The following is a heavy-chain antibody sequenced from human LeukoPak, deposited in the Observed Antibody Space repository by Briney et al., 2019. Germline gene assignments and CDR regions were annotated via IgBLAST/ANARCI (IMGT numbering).Heavy chain of an antibody. D-gene: IGHD6-19*01. CDR2: IYYSGYT. Sequence: SETLSLTCTVSGGSVSSGSYYWSWIRQPPGKGLEWIGYIYYSGYTNYNPSLKSRVTISVDTSKKQFSLKLSSVTAADTAVYYCARVLSSGWTGFDYWGQGTLVTVSS. CDR1: GGSVSSGSYY. CDR3: ARVLSSGWTGFDY. V-gene: IGHV4-61*01. J-gene: IGHJ4*02.